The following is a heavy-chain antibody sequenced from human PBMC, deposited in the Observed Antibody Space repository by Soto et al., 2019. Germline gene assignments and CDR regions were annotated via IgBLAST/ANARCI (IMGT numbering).Heavy chain of an antibody. Sequence: SETLSLTCTVSGGSISSYRWSWIRQPAGKGLEWIGRLNTYGNTHYNPSLKSRVTVSVDTSRNQFFLTLRSVTAADSAVYHCGREGGETWDYEASWGQGTPVTVSS. CDR1: GGSISSYR. D-gene: IGHD1-7*01. CDR2: LNTYGNT. V-gene: IGHV4-4*07. J-gene: IGHJ5*02. CDR3: GREGGETWDYEAS.